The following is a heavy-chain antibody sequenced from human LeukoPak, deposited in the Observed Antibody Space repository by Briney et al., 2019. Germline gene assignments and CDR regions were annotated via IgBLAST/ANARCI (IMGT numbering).Heavy chain of an antibody. CDR1: AYTFTGYY. V-gene: IGHV1-2*02. J-gene: IGHJ5*02. Sequence: ASVKVSCKASAYTFTGYYMHWVRQAPGQGLEWMGWINPNNGGTKYAQKFRGRVTMTSDTSISTAYMELGRLTSDDTAVYYCASPDYYGPGGYKFDPWGQGTLVTVSS. CDR2: INPNNGGT. CDR3: ASPDYYGPGGYKFDP. D-gene: IGHD3-10*01.